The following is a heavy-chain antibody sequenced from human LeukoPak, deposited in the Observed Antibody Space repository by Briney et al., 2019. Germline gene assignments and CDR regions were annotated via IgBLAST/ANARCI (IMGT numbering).Heavy chain of an antibody. Sequence: PGGSLRLSCAASGFTFSSYSMNWARQAPGKGLEWVSSISSSSSYIYYADSVKGRFTISRDNAKNSLYLQMNSLRAEDTAVYYCARDSGLDAFDIWGQGTMVTVSS. V-gene: IGHV3-21*01. J-gene: IGHJ3*02. CDR3: ARDSGLDAFDI. CDR1: GFTFSSYS. CDR2: ISSSSSYI. D-gene: IGHD1-26*01.